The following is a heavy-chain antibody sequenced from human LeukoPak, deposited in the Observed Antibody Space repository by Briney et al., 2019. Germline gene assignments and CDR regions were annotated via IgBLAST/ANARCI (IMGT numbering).Heavy chain of an antibody. CDR3: ARGGPGYSSSWYLSYYYYYMDV. CDR1: GYTFTSYD. D-gene: IGHD6-13*01. CDR2: TNPNSGNT. J-gene: IGHJ6*03. Sequence: ASVKVSCKASGYTFTSYDINWVRQATGQGLEWMGWTNPNSGNTGYAQKFQGRVTMTRNTSISTAYMELSSLRSEDTAVYYCARGGPGYSSSWYLSYYYYYMDVWGKGTTVTVSS. V-gene: IGHV1-8*01.